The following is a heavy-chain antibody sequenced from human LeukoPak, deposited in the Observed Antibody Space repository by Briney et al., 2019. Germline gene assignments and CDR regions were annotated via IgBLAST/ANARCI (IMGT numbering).Heavy chain of an antibody. CDR2: IYWNDDK. Sequence: SGPTVVKPTQTLTLTCTFSGFSVSTSGVGMGWIRQPPGKPLEWLALIYWNDDKRYSPSLKSRITITKDTSKNQVVLTMTNMDPVDTATYYCVHRGYCSGGRCYNSGAFDIWGQGTMVAVSS. V-gene: IGHV2-5*01. CDR1: GFSVSTSGVG. D-gene: IGHD2-15*01. CDR3: VHRGYCSGGRCYNSGAFDI. J-gene: IGHJ3*02.